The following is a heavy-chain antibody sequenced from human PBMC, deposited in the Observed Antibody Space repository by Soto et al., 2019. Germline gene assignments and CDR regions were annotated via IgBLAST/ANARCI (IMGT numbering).Heavy chain of an antibody. D-gene: IGHD1-26*01. V-gene: IGHV3-49*03. CDR1: EFTIGGYA. CDR2: IRSKAYGGTT. Sequence: WVPLTVARRVWEFTIGGYAMNRFSQAPGKGLEWVGFIRSKAYGGTTEYAASVKGRFTISRDDSKSIAYLQMNSLKTEDTAVYYCTRFSNVGRAFDIWGQGTMVTV. J-gene: IGHJ3*02. CDR3: TRFSNVGRAFDI.